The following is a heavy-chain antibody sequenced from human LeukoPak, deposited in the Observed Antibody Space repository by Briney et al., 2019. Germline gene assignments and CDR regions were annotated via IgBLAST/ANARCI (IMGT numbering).Heavy chain of an antibody. CDR3: ARWPNCSSTSCPRDY. CDR2: SYDSGRP. J-gene: IGHJ4*02. V-gene: IGHV4-59*07. D-gene: IGHD2-2*01. Sequence: LSDTLSHTHCLWGRSFRSFYWRWIGPPPGRGVEWIGYSYDSGRPNYSPSLKSRVTIPVDTSKNQCSLKLSSVTAADTAVYYCARWPNCSSTSCPRDYWGQGTLVTVSS. CDR1: GRSFRSFY.